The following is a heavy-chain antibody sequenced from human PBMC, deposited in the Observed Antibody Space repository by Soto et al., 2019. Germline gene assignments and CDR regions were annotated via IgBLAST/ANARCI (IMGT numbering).Heavy chain of an antibody. CDR2: ISSSSSKI. CDR3: ARWSGHCSNGVCVGLYFYYNGMDV. J-gene: IGHJ6*02. V-gene: IGHV3-21*01. Sequence: EMQLVESGGGLVKSGGSLRLSCAASGFTFISHSMNWVRQAPGKGLEWVASISSSSSKIYYADSVKGRFTISRDNAENSLYLQINSLRADDTAVYYCARWSGHCSNGVCVGLYFYYNGMDVWGQGTTVIVSS. D-gene: IGHD2-8*01. CDR1: GFTFISHS.